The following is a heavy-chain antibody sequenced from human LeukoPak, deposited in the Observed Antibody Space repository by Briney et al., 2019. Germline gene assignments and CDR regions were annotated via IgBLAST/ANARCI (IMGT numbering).Heavy chain of an antibody. CDR1: GGTFSSYA. CDR3: ARERSSGYYRGWNWFDP. D-gene: IGHD3-22*01. Sequence: SVKVSCKASGGTFSSYAISWVRQAPGQGLEWMGGIIPILGIANYAQKFQGRVTITAAKSTSTASMELSRLRSEATAVYYCARERSSGYYRGWNWFDPWGQGTLVTVSS. J-gene: IGHJ5*02. V-gene: IGHV1-69*10. CDR2: IIPILGIA.